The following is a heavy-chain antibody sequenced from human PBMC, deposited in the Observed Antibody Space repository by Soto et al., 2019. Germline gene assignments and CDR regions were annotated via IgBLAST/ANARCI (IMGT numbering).Heavy chain of an antibody. CDR1: GYTFTSYY. V-gene: IGHV1-46*03. J-gene: IGHJ5*02. D-gene: IGHD3-3*01. CDR2: INPSGGST. Sequence: GASVKVSCKASGYTFTSYYMHWVRQAPGQGLEWMGIINPSGGSTSYAQKFQGRVTVTRDTSTSTVYMELSSLRSEDTAVYYCARDGVTIFGVAPSGWFDPWGQGTLVTVSS. CDR3: ARDGVTIFGVAPSGWFDP.